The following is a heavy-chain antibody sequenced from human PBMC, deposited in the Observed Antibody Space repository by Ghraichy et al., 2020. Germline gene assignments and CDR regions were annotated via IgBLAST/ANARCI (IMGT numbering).Heavy chain of an antibody. CDR2: VSHSGNS. CDR1: GVSFNDYY. CDR3: ARVPRTGMATRRFDY. Sequence: ESLNISCTVSGVSFNDYYWSWVRQPPGKGLEWIGEVSHSGNSYYNPSLESRVTISGDTSKKQFSLKVTSVTVADTAVYYCARVPRTGMATRRFDYWGQGTLVTVSS. V-gene: IGHV4-34*01. D-gene: IGHD5-24*01. J-gene: IGHJ4*02.